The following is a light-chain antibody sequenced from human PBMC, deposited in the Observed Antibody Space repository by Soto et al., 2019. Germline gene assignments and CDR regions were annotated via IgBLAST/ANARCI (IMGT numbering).Light chain of an antibody. J-gene: IGKJ1*01. CDR3: QHYGRSSWT. CDR2: GAS. Sequence: ELTQSPATLSLSPGERVTLSCRASQTVRSSFVAWYQQKPGQAPRLLIYGASTRATGIPDRFSGSGSGTDFTLTISSLQPEDLAVYYCQHYGRSSWTFGQGTKVAI. V-gene: IGKV3-20*01. CDR1: QTVRSSF.